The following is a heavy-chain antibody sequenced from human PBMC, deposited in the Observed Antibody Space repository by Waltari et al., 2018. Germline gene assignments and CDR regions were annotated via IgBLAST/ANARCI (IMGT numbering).Heavy chain of an antibody. J-gene: IGHJ4*02. V-gene: IGHV3-53*01. Sequence: EVQLVESGGGLIQPGGSLRLSCAASGFTVSSNYMSWVCQAPGKGLEWVSVIYSGGSTYYADSVKGRFTISRDNSKNTLYLQMNSLRAEDTAVYYCARVASSGYYYYFDYWGQGTLVTVSS. CDR3: ARVASSGYYYYFDY. CDR1: GFTVSSNY. D-gene: IGHD3-22*01. CDR2: IYSGGST.